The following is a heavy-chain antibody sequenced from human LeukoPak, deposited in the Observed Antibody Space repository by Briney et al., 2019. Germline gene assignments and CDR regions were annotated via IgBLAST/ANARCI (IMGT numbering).Heavy chain of an antibody. CDR2: IYSSGST. CDR1: GVSISSGSNY. J-gene: IGHJ6*03. Sequence: PSETLSLTCSVSGVSISSGSNYWGWIRQPPGKTLEWIGSIYSSGSTYYNPSLKSRVIILIDAAKNHFSLNLSSVTAADTAVYYCARLLSGDDLDYYYMDVWGKGTTVTISS. CDR3: ARLLSGDDLDYYYMDV. V-gene: IGHV4-39*07. D-gene: IGHD3-9*01.